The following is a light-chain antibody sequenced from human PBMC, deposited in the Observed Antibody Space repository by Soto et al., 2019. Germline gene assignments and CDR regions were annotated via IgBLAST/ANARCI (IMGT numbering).Light chain of an antibody. J-gene: IGKJ2*01. V-gene: IGKV1-5*01. CDR3: KEYKSYANT. CDR1: QSDSSW. CDR2: DAA. Sequence: GDRVTITCRASQSDSSWFAGYQQKPGKAPKLLIYDAANLESGGPSTFGGSGSGTEFTLTISSLQPDDVATYLFKEYKSYANTFXQGNKADI.